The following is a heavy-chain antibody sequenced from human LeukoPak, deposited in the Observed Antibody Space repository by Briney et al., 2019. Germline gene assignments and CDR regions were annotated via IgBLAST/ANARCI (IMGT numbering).Heavy chain of an antibody. D-gene: IGHD6-13*01. CDR1: GFTFGTYG. J-gene: IGHJ6*02. CDR3: AKDLIAGAAHYYGMDV. CDR2: ISYGGSNT. Sequence: GRSLRLSCAASGFTFGTYGMHWVRQAPGKGLEWVAFISYGGSNTYYADSVKGRFTISRDNSKNTVFLQLNSLRAEDTAVYYSAKDLIAGAAHYYGMDVWGQGTTVTVSS. V-gene: IGHV3-30*18.